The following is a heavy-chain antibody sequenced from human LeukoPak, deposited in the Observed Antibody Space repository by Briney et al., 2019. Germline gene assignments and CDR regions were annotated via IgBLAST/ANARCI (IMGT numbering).Heavy chain of an antibody. V-gene: IGHV7-4-1*02. Sequence: ASVKVSCKASGYTFTSYAVNWVRQAPGQGLEWMGWINTNTGNPTYAQGFTGRFVLSLDTSVSTAYLQISSLKAEDTAVYYCASSSIRLKWLPLDYWGQGTLVTVSS. D-gene: IGHD5-24*01. CDR3: ASSSIRLKWLPLDY. CDR1: GYTFTSYA. CDR2: INTNTGNP. J-gene: IGHJ4*02.